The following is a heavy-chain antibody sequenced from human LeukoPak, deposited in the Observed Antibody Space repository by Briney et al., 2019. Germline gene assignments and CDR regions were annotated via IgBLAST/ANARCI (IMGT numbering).Heavy chain of an antibody. CDR1: GFTFSSYA. CDR3: AKDYYDSSGYGELDY. D-gene: IGHD3-22*01. Sequence: GGSLRLSRAASGFTFSSYAMSWVRQAPGKGLEWVSAISGSGGSTYYADSVKGRFTISRDNSKNTLYLQMNSLRAEDTAVYYCAKDYYDSSGYGELDYWGQGTLVTVSS. CDR2: ISGSGGST. V-gene: IGHV3-23*01. J-gene: IGHJ4*02.